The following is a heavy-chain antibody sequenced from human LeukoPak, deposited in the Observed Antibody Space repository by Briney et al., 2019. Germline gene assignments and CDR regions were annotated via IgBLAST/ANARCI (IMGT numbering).Heavy chain of an antibody. J-gene: IGHJ4*02. CDR1: GFTFNTYA. V-gene: IGHV3-23*01. CDR2: ISGSGENT. Sequence: GGSLRLSCAASGFTFNTYAMNWVRQAPGKGLEWVSSISGSGENTYYADSVRGRFTISRDNSKNTLSLQMNSLRAEDTAVYYCAKGSVNYDILTGSYFDYWGQGTLVTVSS. D-gene: IGHD3-9*01. CDR3: AKGSVNYDILTGSYFDY.